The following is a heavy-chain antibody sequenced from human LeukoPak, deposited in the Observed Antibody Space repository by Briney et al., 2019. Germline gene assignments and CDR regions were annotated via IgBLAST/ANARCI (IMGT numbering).Heavy chain of an antibody. J-gene: IGHJ4*02. D-gene: IGHD3-10*01. CDR2: ISYSGST. V-gene: IGHV4-31*03. CDR1: GGSISSGGYY. Sequence: TSETLSLTCTVSGGSISSGGYYWSWIRQHPGKGLEWIGYISYSGSTYSNPSLKSRVTISVDTSKNQFSLKLSSMTAADTAVYYCVRASMVRGVNNFDYWGQGTLVTVSS. CDR3: VRASMVRGVNNFDY.